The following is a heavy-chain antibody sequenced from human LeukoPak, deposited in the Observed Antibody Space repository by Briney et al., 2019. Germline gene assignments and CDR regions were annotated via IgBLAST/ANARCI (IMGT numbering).Heavy chain of an antibody. V-gene: IGHV1-18*01. D-gene: IGHD5-18*01. CDR2: ISASTGYT. J-gene: IGHJ4*02. CDR1: GYTFTSYG. CDR3: ATLKRGSIYGYFDF. Sequence: ASVKVSCKASGYTFTSYGFSWVRQAPGQGLEWMGWISASTGYTNYVQKLQGRVTMTTDTSTRTAYMELRSLRSDDTAVYYCATLKRGSIYGYFDFWGQGIKVTVSS.